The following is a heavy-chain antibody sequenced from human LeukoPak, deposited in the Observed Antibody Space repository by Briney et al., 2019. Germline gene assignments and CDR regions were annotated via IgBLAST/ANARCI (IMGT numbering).Heavy chain of an antibody. Sequence: RGGSLRLSCAASGFTFSSYWMHWVRQAPGKGLEWVSRINSDGSSTNYADYVKGRFTISRDNAKNTLYLQMNSLRAEDTAVYYCARDLAYGMDVWGKGTTVTVSS. CDR1: GFTFSSYW. J-gene: IGHJ6*04. CDR2: INSDGSST. V-gene: IGHV3-74*01. CDR3: ARDLAYGMDV.